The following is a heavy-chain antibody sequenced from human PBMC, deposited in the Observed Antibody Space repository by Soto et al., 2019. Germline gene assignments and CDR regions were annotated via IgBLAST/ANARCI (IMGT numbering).Heavy chain of an antibody. V-gene: IGHV1-2*04. CDR2: INPNSGGT. CDR3: ARDVNGGWYDYYGMDV. J-gene: IGHJ6*02. Sequence: QVQLVQSGAEVKKPGASVKVSCKASGYTFTGYYMHWVRQAPGQGLEWMGWINPNSGGTNYAQKFQGWVTMTRDTSISTAYMELSRLRSDDTAVYYCARDVNGGWYDYYGMDVWGQGTTVTVSS. CDR1: GYTFTGYY. D-gene: IGHD6-19*01.